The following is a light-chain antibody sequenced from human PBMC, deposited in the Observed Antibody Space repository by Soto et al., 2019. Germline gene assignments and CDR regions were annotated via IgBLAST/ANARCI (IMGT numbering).Light chain of an antibody. V-gene: IGKV1-12*01. CDR3: QQANSFPYT. CDR1: QSISSW. CDR2: DAS. Sequence: GDRVTITCRASQSISSWLAWYQQKPGKAPKFLIYDASNLESGVPSRFSGSGSGTDFTLTISSLQPEDFATYYCQQANSFPYTFGQGTKVDIK. J-gene: IGKJ2*01.